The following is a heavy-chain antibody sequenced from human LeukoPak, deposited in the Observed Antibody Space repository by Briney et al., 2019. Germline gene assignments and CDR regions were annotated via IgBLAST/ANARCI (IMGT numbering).Heavy chain of an antibody. CDR3: ARDRYDSYPMDV. Sequence: SETLSLTCTVSGGSISSYYWSWIRQPPGKGLEWIGYIYYSGSTNYNPSLKSRVTISVDTSKNQFSLKLSSVTAADTAVYYCARDRYDSYPMDVWGQGTTVTVSS. J-gene: IGHJ6*02. D-gene: IGHD3-3*01. CDR1: GGSISSYY. CDR2: IYYSGST. V-gene: IGHV4-59*01.